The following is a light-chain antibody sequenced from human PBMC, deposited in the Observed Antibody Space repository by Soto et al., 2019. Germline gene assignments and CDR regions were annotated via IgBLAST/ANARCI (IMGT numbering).Light chain of an antibody. CDR1: QSVSSSY. Sequence: EIVLTQSPGTLSLSPGERATLSCRASQSVSSSYLAWYQQKPGPAPRLLIYGASSRATGIPDRFSGSGSVTDFTLTIIRLEPEDCAVYYCRQYSSSPTDTFGQGTKREIK. V-gene: IGKV3-20*01. CDR2: GAS. CDR3: RQYSSSPTDT. J-gene: IGKJ2*01.